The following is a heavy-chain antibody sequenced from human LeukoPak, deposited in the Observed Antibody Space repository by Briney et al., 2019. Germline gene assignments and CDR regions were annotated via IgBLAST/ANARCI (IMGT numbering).Heavy chain of an antibody. CDR1: VGSNSSNTQY. CDR3: ARHHSEEVGPYFDY. Sequence: SETLSLTCTVSVGSNSSNTQYWSWIRQPPGKGPEWLGSIYYSRSTYYNPSLKSRVTISADTSKNQFSLKLSRLTAAVAALYYCARHHSEEVGPYFDYWGQGILVTVSS. J-gene: IGHJ4*02. D-gene: IGHD4-11*01. V-gene: IGHV4-39*01. CDR2: IYYSRST.